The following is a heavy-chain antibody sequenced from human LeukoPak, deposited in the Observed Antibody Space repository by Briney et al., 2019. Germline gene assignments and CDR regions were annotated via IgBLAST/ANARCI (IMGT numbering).Heavy chain of an antibody. CDR3: ARDRAYSSGWYPGDYYYYGMDV. CDR1: GGSISSTSYY. V-gene: IGHV4-39*02. CDR2: IYYSGGT. D-gene: IGHD6-19*01. J-gene: IGHJ6*02. Sequence: SETLSLTCTVSGGSISSTSYYWGWIRQPPGKGLEWIGSIYYSGGTYYNPSLKSRVTISVDTSKNQFSLQLNSVTPEDTAVYYCARDRAYSSGWYPGDYYYYGMDVWGQGTTVTVSS.